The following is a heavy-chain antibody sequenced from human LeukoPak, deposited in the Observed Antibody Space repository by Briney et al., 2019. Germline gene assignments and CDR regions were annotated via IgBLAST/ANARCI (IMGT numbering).Heavy chain of an antibody. CDR2: IYHSGST. D-gene: IGHD6-13*01. CDR1: DYSINSGYY. Sequence: SETLSLTCTVSDYSINSGYYWGCIRQPPGKGLEWIGFIYHSGSTYYNPSLKSRVTISIDTSKNQFSLYLSSVTAADTAVYYCARADYSSTWSHDYYYMDVWGKGTTVTVSS. J-gene: IGHJ6*03. V-gene: IGHV4-38-2*02. CDR3: ARADYSSTWSHDYYYMDV.